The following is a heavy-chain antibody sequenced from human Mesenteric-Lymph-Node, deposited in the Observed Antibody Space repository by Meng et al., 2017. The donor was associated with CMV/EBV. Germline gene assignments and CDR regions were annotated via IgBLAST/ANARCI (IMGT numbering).Heavy chain of an antibody. J-gene: IGHJ2*01. CDR2: INAGNGNT. V-gene: IGHV1-3*01. Sequence: YTFNSYAMHWVRQAPGQRLEWMGWINAGNGNTKYSQKFQGRVTITRDTSASTAYMELSSLRSEDTAVYYCARLHYYGSGSSYWYFDLWGRGTLVTVSS. D-gene: IGHD3-10*01. CDR3: ARLHYYGSGSSYWYFDL. CDR1: YTFNSYA.